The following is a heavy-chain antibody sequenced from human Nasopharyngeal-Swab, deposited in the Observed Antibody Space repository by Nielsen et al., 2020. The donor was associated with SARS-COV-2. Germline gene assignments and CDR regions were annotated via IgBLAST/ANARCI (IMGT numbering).Heavy chain of an antibody. CDR1: GGSISSYY. CDR3: ARASDYGGNYEPFDY. V-gene: IGHV4-59*01. Sequence: SETLSLTCTVSGGSISSYYWSRIRQPPGKGLEWIGYIYYSGSTNYNPSLKSRVTISVDTSKNQFSLKLSSVTAADTAVYYCARASDYGGNYEPFDYWGQGTLVTVSS. CDR2: IYYSGST. J-gene: IGHJ4*02. D-gene: IGHD4-23*01.